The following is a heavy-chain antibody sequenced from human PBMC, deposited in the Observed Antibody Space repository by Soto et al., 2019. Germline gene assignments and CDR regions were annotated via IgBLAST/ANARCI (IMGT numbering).Heavy chain of an antibody. V-gene: IGHV1-18*01. CDR3: ARVLRGVVNWFDP. CDR1: GDTFTDFG. Sequence: SVKACCNTLGDTFTDFGLSWVRQAPGQGLEWMGWIATYNSNKNYAQKFQGRLTLTTETSTSTGYMELKSLEYDETAVYYCARVLRGVVNWFDPWGQGTLVT. D-gene: IGHD3-10*01. CDR2: IATYNSNK. J-gene: IGHJ5*02.